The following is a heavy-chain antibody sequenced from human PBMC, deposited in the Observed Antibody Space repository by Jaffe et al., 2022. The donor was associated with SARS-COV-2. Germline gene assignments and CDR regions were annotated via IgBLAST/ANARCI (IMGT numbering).Heavy chain of an antibody. V-gene: IGHV3-30-3*01. Sequence: QVQLVESGGGVVQPGRSLRLSCAASGFTFSSYAMHWVRQAPGKGLEWVAVISYDGSNKYYADSVKGRFTISRDNSKNTLYLQMNSLRAEDTAVYYCAREYYDFWSGYPGDAFDIWGQGTMVTVSS. D-gene: IGHD3-3*01. CDR1: GFTFSSYA. J-gene: IGHJ3*02. CDR2: ISYDGSNK. CDR3: AREYYDFWSGYPGDAFDI.